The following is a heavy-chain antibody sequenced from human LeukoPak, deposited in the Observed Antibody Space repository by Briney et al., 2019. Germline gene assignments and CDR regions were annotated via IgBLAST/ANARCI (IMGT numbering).Heavy chain of an antibody. V-gene: IGHV3-7*01. CDR1: GFTFSSYW. CDR2: IKEDGSER. D-gene: IGHD6-19*01. CDR3: ARGGGWYFDY. Sequence: GGSLRLSCAASGFTFSSYWMNWVRQAPGKGLEWVANIKEDGSERYYVDSVKGRFTISRDNAKNSLYLQMNSLRAEDTAVYYYARGGGWYFDYWGQGTLVSVSS. J-gene: IGHJ4*02.